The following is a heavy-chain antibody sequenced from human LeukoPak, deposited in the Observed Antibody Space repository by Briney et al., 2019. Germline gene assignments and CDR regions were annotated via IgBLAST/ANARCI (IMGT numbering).Heavy chain of an antibody. CDR1: GGSISSNNW. J-gene: IGHJ5*02. CDR3: AHSKLAAAGANWFDP. Sequence: SETLSLTCTVSGGSISSNNWWSWVRQPPGKGLEWIGEIYHSGSTNYNPSLKSRVTISVDKSKNQFSLKLSSVTAADTAVYYCAHSKLAAAGANWFDPWGQGTLVTVSS. CDR2: IYHSGST. V-gene: IGHV4-4*02. D-gene: IGHD6-13*01.